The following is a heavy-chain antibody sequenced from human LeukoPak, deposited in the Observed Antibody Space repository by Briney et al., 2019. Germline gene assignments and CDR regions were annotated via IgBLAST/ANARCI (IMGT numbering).Heavy chain of an antibody. J-gene: IGHJ6*03. CDR3: ARESPHYYYYMDV. CDR2: IYTSGST. CDR1: GGSINSYY. Sequence: SETLSLTCTVSGGSINSYYWSWIRQPAGKGLEWIGRIYTSGSTNYNPSLKSRVTISVDTSKNQFSLKLSSVTAADTAVYYCARESPHYYYYMDVWGKGTTVTISS. V-gene: IGHV4-4*07.